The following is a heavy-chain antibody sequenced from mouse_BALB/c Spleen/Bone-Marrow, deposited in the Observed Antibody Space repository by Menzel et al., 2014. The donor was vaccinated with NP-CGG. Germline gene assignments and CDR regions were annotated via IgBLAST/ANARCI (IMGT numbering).Heavy chain of an antibody. CDR1: GFSLTSCG. V-gene: IGHV2-9*02. Sequence: VKLQESGPGLVAPSQSLSISCTVSGFSLTSCGVHWVRQPPGQGLEWLGVIWAGGSTNYNSALMSRLSINKDNSKSQVFLKMNSLQTDDTAMYYCAREGRGYYGSSGAAMDYWGQGTTVTVSS. CDR2: IWAGGST. D-gene: IGHD1-1*01. J-gene: IGHJ4*01. CDR3: AREGRGYYGSSGAAMDY.